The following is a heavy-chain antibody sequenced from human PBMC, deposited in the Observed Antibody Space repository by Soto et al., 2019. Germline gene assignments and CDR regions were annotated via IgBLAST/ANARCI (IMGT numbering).Heavy chain of an antibody. J-gene: IGHJ4*02. Sequence: ASVKVSCKASGYTFTSYGISWVRQAPGQGLEWMGWISAYNGNTNYAQKLQGRVTMTTDTSTSTAYMELRSLRSDDTAVYYCAREKTRYDSSDYYYAQYSLVYWCQGTLVTVYS. CDR1: GYTFTSYG. V-gene: IGHV1-18*04. CDR2: ISAYNGNT. D-gene: IGHD3-22*01. CDR3: AREKTRYDSSDYYYAQYSLVY.